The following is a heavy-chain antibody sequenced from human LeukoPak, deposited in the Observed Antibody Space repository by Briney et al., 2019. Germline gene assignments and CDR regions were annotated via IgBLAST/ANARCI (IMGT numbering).Heavy chain of an antibody. CDR2: IKQDGSEH. D-gene: IGHD2-2*01. CDR3: ARDKAEGPSRLDN. V-gene: IGHV3-7*01. Sequence: PGGSLRLSCAASGFTFSSYWMSWVRQAPGKGLESVANIKQDGSEHYYVDSVKGRFTVSRDNAKNSLFLQMSGLRAEDTAVYYCARDKAEGPSRLDNWGQGTLVTVSS. J-gene: IGHJ4*02. CDR1: GFTFSSYW.